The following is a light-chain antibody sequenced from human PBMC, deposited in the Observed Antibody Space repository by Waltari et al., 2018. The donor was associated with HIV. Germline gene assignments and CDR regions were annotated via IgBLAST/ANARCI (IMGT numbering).Light chain of an antibody. Sequence: QSALTQPASVSGSPGQSITIPCTGSSSDVGGYNDVSWYQQHPGKAPRLMIYDVSTRPSGVSDRFSGSKSGDTASLTISGLQAEDEADYYCESYTSTSVWVFGGGTRLTVL. V-gene: IGLV2-14*03. CDR1: SSDVGGYND. CDR2: DVS. J-gene: IGLJ3*02. CDR3: ESYTSTSVWV.